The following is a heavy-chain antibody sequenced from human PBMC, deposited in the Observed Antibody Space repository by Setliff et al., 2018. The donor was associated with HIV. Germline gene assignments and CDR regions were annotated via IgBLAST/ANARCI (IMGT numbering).Heavy chain of an antibody. CDR2: INWNGGST. CDR1: GFTFDDYA. J-gene: IGHJ4*02. V-gene: IGHV3-20*04. D-gene: IGHD1-1*01. CDR3: TRDWIQLGTD. Sequence: RPGGSLRLSCAASGFTFDDYAMHWVRQAPGKGLEWVSGINWNGGSTGFADSVKGRFTVSRDNAKNTLYLQMNTLRVEDTAMYYCTRDWIQLGTDWGPGTLVTVSS.